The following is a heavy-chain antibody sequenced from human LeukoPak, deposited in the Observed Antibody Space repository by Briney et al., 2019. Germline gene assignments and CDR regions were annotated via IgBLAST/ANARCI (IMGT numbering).Heavy chain of an antibody. D-gene: IGHD3-22*01. J-gene: IGHJ6*03. CDR3: AKGTYYYDSSGYYYPYYYYMDV. Sequence: GGSLRLSCAASGFTFSSYGMNWVRQAPGKGLEWVSSISSTSIYIYYADSVKGRFTISRDNSKNTLYLQMNSLRAEDTAVYYCAKGTYYYDSSGYYYPYYYYMDVWGKGTTVTVSS. CDR2: ISSTSIYI. V-gene: IGHV3-21*04. CDR1: GFTFSSYG.